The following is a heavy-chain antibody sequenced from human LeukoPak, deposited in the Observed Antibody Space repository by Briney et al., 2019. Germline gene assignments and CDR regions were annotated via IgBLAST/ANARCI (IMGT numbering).Heavy chain of an antibody. Sequence: ASVKVSCKASGYTFTGYYMHWVRQAPGQGLEWMGWINPNSGNTNYAQKLQGRVTITADESTSTAYMELSSLRSEDTAVYYCARDLGYCSSTSCYTGWFDPWGQGALVTVSS. J-gene: IGHJ5*02. D-gene: IGHD2-2*02. CDR2: INPNSGNT. CDR3: ARDLGYCSSTSCYTGWFDP. V-gene: IGHV1-2*02. CDR1: GYTFTGYY.